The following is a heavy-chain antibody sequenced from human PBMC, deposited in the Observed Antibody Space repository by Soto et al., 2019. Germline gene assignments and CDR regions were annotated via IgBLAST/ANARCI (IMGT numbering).Heavy chain of an antibody. CDR3: APPTRLANAAWYEVH. D-gene: IGHD6-13*01. J-gene: IGHJ4*02. CDR2: ISGSVDST. Sequence: GGSLRLSCVVSGVTFDNYGMSWVRQAPGKGLEWVSAISGSVDSTYYADSVKGRFTISRDNSQNTLFLQMNSLRVEDTAVYYCAPPTRLANAAWYEVHWGQGTLVSVSS. V-gene: IGHV3-23*01. CDR1: GVTFDNYG.